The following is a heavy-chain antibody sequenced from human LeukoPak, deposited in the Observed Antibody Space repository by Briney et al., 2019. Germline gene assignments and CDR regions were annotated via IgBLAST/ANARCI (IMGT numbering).Heavy chain of an antibody. CDR3: ARAGGRAYYDFWSGYYNASFDY. CDR1: GYTFTGYY. J-gene: IGHJ4*02. D-gene: IGHD3-3*01. V-gene: IGHV1-2*02. Sequence: ASVKVSCKASGYTFTGYYMHWVRQAPGQGLEWMGWINPNSGGTNYAQKFQGRVTMTRDTSISTAYMELSRLRSDDTAVYYCARAGGRAYYDFWSGYYNASFDYWGLGTLVTVSS. CDR2: INPNSGGT.